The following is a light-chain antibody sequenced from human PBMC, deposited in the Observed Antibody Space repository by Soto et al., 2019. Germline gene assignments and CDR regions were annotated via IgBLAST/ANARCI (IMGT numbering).Light chain of an antibody. V-gene: IGKV1-39*01. CDR1: QSISSY. CDR3: QQRSNWHPNT. CDR2: AAS. J-gene: IGKJ5*01. Sequence: DIQMTQAPSALSASVGDRFTITCRASQSISSYLNWYQQKPGKAPKLLIYAASSLQSGVPSRFSGSGSGTDFTLTISSLEHEDFAVYYCQQRSNWHPNTFGQGTRLEIK.